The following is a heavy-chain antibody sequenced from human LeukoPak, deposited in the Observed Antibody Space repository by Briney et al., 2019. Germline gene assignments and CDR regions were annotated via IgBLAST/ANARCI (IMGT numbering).Heavy chain of an antibody. CDR3: ASYYDSSGYDDAFDI. CDR2: IKQDGSEK. Sequence: GGSLRLSCAASGFTFSSYEMNWVRQAPGKGLEWVANIKQDGSEKYYVDSVKGRFTISRDNAKNSLYLQMNSLRAEDTAVYYCASYYDSSGYDDAFDIWGQGTMVTVSS. V-gene: IGHV3-7*01. CDR1: GFTFSSYE. J-gene: IGHJ3*02. D-gene: IGHD3-22*01.